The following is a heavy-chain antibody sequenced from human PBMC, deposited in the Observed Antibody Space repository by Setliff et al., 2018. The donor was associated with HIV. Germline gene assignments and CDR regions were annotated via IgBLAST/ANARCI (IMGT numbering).Heavy chain of an antibody. CDR1: RYRFTTYW. Sequence: GESLKISCKGSRYRFTTYWIAWVRQMPGKGLEYMAAIYPRDSDRKYSPSFQGQVTVSADKSMTTAYLQWSSLKAPDTAMYYCARRALRGGYDPEYYFDYWGQGTLVTVSS. CDR3: ARRALRGGYDPEYYFDY. D-gene: IGHD5-12*01. V-gene: IGHV5-51*01. J-gene: IGHJ4*02. CDR2: IYPRDSDR.